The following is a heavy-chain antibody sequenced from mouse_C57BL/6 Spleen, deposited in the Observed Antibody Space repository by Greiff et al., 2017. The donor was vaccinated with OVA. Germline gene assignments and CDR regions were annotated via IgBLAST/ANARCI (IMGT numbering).Heavy chain of an antibody. V-gene: IGHV5-4*01. J-gene: IGHJ3*01. CDR3: AREGRLRTWFAY. D-gene: IGHD2-2*01. Sequence: EVKLQESGGGLVKPGGSLKLSCAASGFTFSSYAMSWVRQTPEKRLEWVATISDGGSYTYYPDNVKGRFTISRDNAKNNLYLQMSHLKSEDTAMYYCAREGRLRTWFAYWGQGTLVTVSA. CDR2: ISDGGSYT. CDR1: GFTFSSYA.